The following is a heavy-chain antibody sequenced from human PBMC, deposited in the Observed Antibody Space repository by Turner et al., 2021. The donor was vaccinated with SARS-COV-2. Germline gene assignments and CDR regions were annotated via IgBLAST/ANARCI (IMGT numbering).Heavy chain of an antibody. Sequence: QVQLLVSGGVVVQPGGSLRLSCAASGFTFSSYVMHWVRQDTGKGLEWVAVISYDGSNKYYADSVKGRFNIYRDNTKNTLYLKMNSLRAEDTAVDYCARDSGDFDYWGQGTLVTVSS. CDR2: ISYDGSNK. CDR3: ARDSGDFDY. CDR1: GFTFSSYV. V-gene: IGHV3-30-3*01. D-gene: IGHD3-10*01. J-gene: IGHJ4*02.